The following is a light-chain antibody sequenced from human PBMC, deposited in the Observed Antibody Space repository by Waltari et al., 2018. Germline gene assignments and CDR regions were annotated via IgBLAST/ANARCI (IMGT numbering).Light chain of an antibody. CDR3: QQGSMWPLT. CDR2: DAS. Sequence: EIVLTQSPATLSLSHGQRATLSCRASECIASYLAWFRQKPGQPPRLLIYDASTRATGIPARFSGSGFGTDFTLTISSLEPEDFAVYFCQQGSMWPLTFGGGTKVEIK. J-gene: IGKJ4*01. CDR1: ECIASY. V-gene: IGKV3-11*01.